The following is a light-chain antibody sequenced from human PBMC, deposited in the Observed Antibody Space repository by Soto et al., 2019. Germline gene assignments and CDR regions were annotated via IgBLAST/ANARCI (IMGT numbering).Light chain of an antibody. CDR3: QQYKNGWT. Sequence: EIVLTQSPGTLSLSPGERATLSCRASRSLGGSLAWYQQKPGQAPRLLIYGASTRVTGIPARFSGSGSGTEFTLTISSLQSEDFAVYYCQQYKNGWTFGQGTKVDIK. V-gene: IGKV3-15*01. CDR2: GAS. J-gene: IGKJ1*01. CDR1: RSLGGS.